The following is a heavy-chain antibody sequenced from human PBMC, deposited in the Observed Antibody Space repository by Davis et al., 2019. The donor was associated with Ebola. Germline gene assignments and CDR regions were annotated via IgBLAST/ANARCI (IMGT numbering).Heavy chain of an antibody. V-gene: IGHV3-53*04. CDR3: ARQPIYSSSWMFDS. D-gene: IGHD6-13*01. Sequence: GGSLRLSCAASGFTFSSYAMSWVRQAPGKGLEWVSVIYSGGSTYYADSVKGRFTISRHNSKNTLYLQMNSLRAEDTAVYYCARQPIYSSSWMFDSWGQGTLVTVSS. J-gene: IGHJ4*02. CDR1: GFTFSSYA. CDR2: IYSGGST.